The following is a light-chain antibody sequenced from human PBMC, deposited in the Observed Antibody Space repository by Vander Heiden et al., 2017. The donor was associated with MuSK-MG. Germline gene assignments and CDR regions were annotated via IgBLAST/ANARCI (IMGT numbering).Light chain of an antibody. CDR2: AAS. J-gene: IGKJ5*01. CDR3: QQSYSTLR. V-gene: IGKV1-39*01. Sequence: DISLTRSPSSLSASVGDSVTSTCRASQSISSYLNGYQQKPGKAPKLLLYAASNLQSGVPSRFSGSGSGTDFTLTISRLQPEDFATYCWQQSYSTLRFGRGTRLEIK. CDR1: QSISSY.